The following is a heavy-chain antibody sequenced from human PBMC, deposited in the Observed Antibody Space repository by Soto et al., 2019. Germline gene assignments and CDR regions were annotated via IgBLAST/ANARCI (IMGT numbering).Heavy chain of an antibody. CDR3: VRQGIGNLHGLVDV. CDR1: VGTTRSYN. Sequence: PSETLSLTYTASVGTTRSYNWGWIRQPPGKGLEWIGYMYDTGSTSYNPSLKSRVTISVDTSKKQFSLKVNSVTAADTAVYYCVRQGIGNLHGLVDVWGQGTTVTVS. J-gene: IGHJ6*02. D-gene: IGHD1-1*01. V-gene: IGHV4-59*08. CDR2: MYDTGST.